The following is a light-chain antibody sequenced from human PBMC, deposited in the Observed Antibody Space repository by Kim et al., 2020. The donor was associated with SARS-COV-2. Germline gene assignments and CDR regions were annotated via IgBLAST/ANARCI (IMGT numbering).Light chain of an antibody. V-gene: IGLV1-44*01. CDR2: TNN. Sequence: QRVTISCSGSNSNIGSNSVNWYQQLPGTAPRLLIYTNNQRPSGVPDRISGSKSGTSASLAISGLQSEDEAYYYCAAWDDSLNGYVVFGGGTQLTVL. J-gene: IGLJ2*01. CDR3: AAWDDSLNGYVV. CDR1: NSNIGSNS.